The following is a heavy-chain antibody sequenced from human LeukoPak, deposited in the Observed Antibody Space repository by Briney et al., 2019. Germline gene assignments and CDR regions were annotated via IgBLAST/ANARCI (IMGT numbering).Heavy chain of an antibody. CDR3: AREYGSGSPGAFDI. J-gene: IGHJ3*02. CDR1: GFTFSNYA. CDR2: ISYDGSNK. D-gene: IGHD1-26*01. Sequence: PGGTLRLSCAASGFTFSNYAMHWVRQAPGKGLEWVTIISYDGSNKYYADSVKGRFTISRDNSKNTLYLQMNSLRAEDTAVYYCAREYGSGSPGAFDIWGQGTMVTVSS. V-gene: IGHV3-30*04.